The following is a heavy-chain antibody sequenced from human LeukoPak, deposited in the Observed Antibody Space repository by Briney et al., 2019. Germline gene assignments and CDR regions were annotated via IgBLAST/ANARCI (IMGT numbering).Heavy chain of an antibody. J-gene: IGHJ6*03. Sequence: GGSLRLSCAASGFTFSSYNMNWVRQAPGKGLEWVSPITSGSSYIYYADSVKGRFTISRDNAKNSLYLQMNSLRAEDTAVYYCARDPYSGSYGNYYYYFMDVWGKGTTVTISS. D-gene: IGHD1-26*01. CDR1: GFTFSSYN. V-gene: IGHV3-21*01. CDR3: ARDPYSGSYGNYYYYFMDV. CDR2: ITSGSSYI.